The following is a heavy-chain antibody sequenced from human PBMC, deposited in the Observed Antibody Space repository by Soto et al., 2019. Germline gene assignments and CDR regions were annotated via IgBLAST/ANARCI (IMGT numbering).Heavy chain of an antibody. J-gene: IGHJ4*02. CDR3: ARNLYSGSYAFNY. D-gene: IGHD1-26*01. V-gene: IGHV4-31*03. CDR2: IYYSGST. CDR1: GGSISSGGYY. Sequence: PSETLSLTCTVSGGSISSGGYYWSWIRQHPGKGLEWIGYIYYSGSTYYNPSLKSRVTISVDTSKNQFSLNLSSVTAADTAVYYCARNLYSGSYAFNYWGQGTLVTSPQ.